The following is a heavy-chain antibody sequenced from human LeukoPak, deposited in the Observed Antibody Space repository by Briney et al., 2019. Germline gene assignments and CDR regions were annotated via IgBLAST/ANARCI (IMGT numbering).Heavy chain of an antibody. J-gene: IGHJ4*02. V-gene: IGHV1-18*01. D-gene: IGHD1-26*01. CDR3: ARGFSANYYDY. Sequence: ASVKVSCKTSGYTFTSYAISWVRQAPEQGLEWMGWISGYNGHTYSAQKFQGRLTMTTDTSTSTADMELRGLTSDDTAVFYCARGFSANYYDYWGQGTLVTVSS. CDR1: GYTFTSYA. CDR2: ISGYNGHT.